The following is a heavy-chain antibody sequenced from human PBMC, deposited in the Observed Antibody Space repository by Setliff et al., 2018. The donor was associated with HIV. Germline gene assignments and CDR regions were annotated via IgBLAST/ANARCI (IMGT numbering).Heavy chain of an antibody. CDR3: ARAGVGGYSGYDRDYYYMDV. Sequence: ASVKVSCKASGYTFTSYYMHWVRQAPGQGLEWMGIINPSGGSTSYAQKFQGRVTMTRDTSTSTVYMELSSLRSEDTAVYYCARAGVGGYSGYDRDYYYMDVWGKGTTVTVSS. J-gene: IGHJ6*03. CDR1: GYTFTSYY. CDR2: INPSGGST. V-gene: IGHV1-46*01. D-gene: IGHD5-12*01.